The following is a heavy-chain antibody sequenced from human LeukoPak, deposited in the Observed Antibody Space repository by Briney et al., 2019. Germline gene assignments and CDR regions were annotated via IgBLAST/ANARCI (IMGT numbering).Heavy chain of an antibody. CDR2: IRYDGSNK. V-gene: IGHV3-30*02. Sequence: GGSLRLSCAASGFTFGSYGMHWVRQAPGKGLEWVAFIRYDGSNKYYADSVKGRFTISRDNSKNTLYLQMNSLRAEDTAVYYCAKDHYYGSGSYYTGSRLETRPLDYWGQGTLVTVSS. D-gene: IGHD3-10*01. CDR1: GFTFGSYG. CDR3: AKDHYYGSGSYYTGSRLETRPLDY. J-gene: IGHJ4*02.